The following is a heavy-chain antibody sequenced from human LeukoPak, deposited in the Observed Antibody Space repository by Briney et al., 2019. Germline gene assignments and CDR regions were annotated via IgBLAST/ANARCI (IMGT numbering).Heavy chain of an antibody. V-gene: IGHV3-43*02. Sequence: GGSLRLSCAASGFTFSSYAMSWVRQAPGKGLEWVSLISGDGGSTYYADSVKGRFTISRDNSKNSLYLQMNSLRTEDTALYYCAKDTDLFPDFWSGYLDYWGQGTLVTVSS. CDR2: ISGDGGST. D-gene: IGHD3-3*01. CDR1: GFTFSSYA. CDR3: AKDTDLFPDFWSGYLDY. J-gene: IGHJ4*02.